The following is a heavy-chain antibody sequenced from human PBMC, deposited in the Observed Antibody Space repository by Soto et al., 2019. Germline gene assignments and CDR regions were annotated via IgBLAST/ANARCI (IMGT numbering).Heavy chain of an antibody. D-gene: IGHD1-20*01. CDR3: ARDGGLYNWNPDF. CDR2: IYPGDSDT. J-gene: IGHJ4*02. V-gene: IGHV5-51*01. Sequence: GESLKISCKGSGYSFTSYWIGWVRQMPGKGLEWMGIIYPGDSDTRYAASVEGRFSISRDDSKSIAYLQMNSLKTEDTAVYYCARDGGLYNWNPDFWGQGTLVTVSS. CDR1: GYSFTSYW.